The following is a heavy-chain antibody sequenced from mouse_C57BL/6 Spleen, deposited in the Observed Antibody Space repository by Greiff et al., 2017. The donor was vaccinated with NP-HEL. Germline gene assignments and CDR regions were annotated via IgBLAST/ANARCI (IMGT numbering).Heavy chain of an antibody. CDR3: ARRKANGSFDY. D-gene: IGHD1-1*01. CDR1: GYTFTSYW. J-gene: IGHJ2*01. Sequence: QVQLQQPGAELVRPGSSVKLSCKASGYTFTSYWMHWVKQRPIQGLEWIGNIDPSDSETHYNQKFKDKATLTVDKSSSTAYMQLSSLTSEDSAVYYCARRKANGSFDYWGQGTTLTVSS. CDR2: IDPSDSET. V-gene: IGHV1-52*01.